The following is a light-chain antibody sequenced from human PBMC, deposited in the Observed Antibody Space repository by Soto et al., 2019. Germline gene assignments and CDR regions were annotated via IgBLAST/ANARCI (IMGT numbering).Light chain of an antibody. CDR3: SSSTSRSTFV. Sequence: QSALAQPASVSGAPGQSITISCTGTNSDVNYVSWHQQHPGKAPKLMIYEVSNRSSGVSNRFSGSKSGNTASLTISGLQAEDEADYYCSSSTSRSTFVFGTGTKVTVL. J-gene: IGLJ1*01. CDR2: EVS. CDR1: NSDVNY. V-gene: IGLV2-14*01.